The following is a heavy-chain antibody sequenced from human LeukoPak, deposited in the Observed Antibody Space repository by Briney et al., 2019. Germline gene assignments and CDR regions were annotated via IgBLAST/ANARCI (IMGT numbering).Heavy chain of an antibody. CDR2: ISAYNGNT. J-gene: IGHJ6*02. Sequence: ASVKVSCKASGYTFTSYGISWVRQAPGQGLEWMGWISAYNGNTNYAQKLQGRVTMTTDTSTSTAYMELRSLRSDDTAVYYCARDQRQWLVPSGGYYYGMDVWGQGTTVTVSS. CDR3: ARDQRQWLVPSGGYYYGMDV. V-gene: IGHV1-18*01. D-gene: IGHD6-19*01. CDR1: GYTFTSYG.